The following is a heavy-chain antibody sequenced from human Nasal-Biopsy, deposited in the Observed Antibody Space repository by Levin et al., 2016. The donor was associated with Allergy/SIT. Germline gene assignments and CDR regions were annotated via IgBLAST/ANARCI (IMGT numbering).Heavy chain of an antibody. J-gene: IGHJ4*02. CDR3: ARRNDLLTGYFDS. CDR1: GYSFTSYW. Sequence: GGSLRLSCKASGYSFTSYWIAWVRQMPGKGLEWMGIIYPGDSETRYNPFFQGQVAIAVDRSITTAYLQWSSVQDSDTAIYYCARRNDLLTGYFDSWGQGTRVTVSS. D-gene: IGHD3-9*01. CDR2: IYPGDSET. V-gene: IGHV5-51*01.